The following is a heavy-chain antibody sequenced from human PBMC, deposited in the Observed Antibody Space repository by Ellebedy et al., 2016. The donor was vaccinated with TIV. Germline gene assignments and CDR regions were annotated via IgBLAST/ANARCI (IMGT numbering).Heavy chain of an antibody. CDR3: ARQSRYYDSSGLFHDAFDI. CDR2: IYPGDSDT. D-gene: IGHD3-22*01. Sequence: GESLKISCKGSGYSFTSYWIGWVRQMPGKGLEWMGIIYPGDSDTRYSPSFQGQVTISADKSISTAYLQWSSLKASDTAMYYCARQSRYYDSSGLFHDAFDIWGQGTMVTVSS. V-gene: IGHV5-51*01. CDR1: GYSFTSYW. J-gene: IGHJ3*02.